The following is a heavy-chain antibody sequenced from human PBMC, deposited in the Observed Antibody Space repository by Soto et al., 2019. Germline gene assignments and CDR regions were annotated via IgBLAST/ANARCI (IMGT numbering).Heavy chain of an antibody. J-gene: IGHJ4*02. CDR1: GFTFSAYA. V-gene: IGHV3-30-3*01. Sequence: QVQLVESGGGVVQPGRSLRLSCAASGFTFSAYARHWVRQAPGNGLEWVAVISHDGSDRYYADSVKGRFTISRDNCKNTLYLKMNSLRDEDTALYYCARDRRYYVSSGYADYWGQGSLVTVSS. D-gene: IGHD3-22*01. CDR2: ISHDGSDR. CDR3: ARDRRYYVSSGYADY.